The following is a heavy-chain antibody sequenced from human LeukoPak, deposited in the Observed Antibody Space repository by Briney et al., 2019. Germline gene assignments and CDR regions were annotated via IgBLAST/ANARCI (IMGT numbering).Heavy chain of an antibody. D-gene: IGHD5-18*01. J-gene: IGHJ4*02. CDR1: GGSFCGYY. CDR2: INHSGST. CDR3: AVESGYSYGYPDY. Sequence: SETLSLTCAVYGGSFCGYYWSWIRQPPGQGLEWIGEINHSGSTNYNPSLKSRVTISVDTSKNQFSLKLSSVTAADTAVYYCAVESGYSYGYPDYWGQGTLVTVSS. V-gene: IGHV4-34*01.